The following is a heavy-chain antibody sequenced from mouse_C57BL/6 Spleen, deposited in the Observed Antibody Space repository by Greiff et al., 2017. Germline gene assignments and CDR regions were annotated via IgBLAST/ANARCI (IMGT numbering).Heavy chain of an antibody. CDR3: ARCHYGYDRGYAMDY. V-gene: IGHV1-55*01. CDR1: GYTFTSYW. CDR2: IYPGSGST. Sequence: QVHVKQSGAELVKPGASVKMSCKASGYTFTSYWITWVKQRPGQGLEWIGDIYPGSGSTNYNEKFKSKATLTVDTSSSTAYMQLSSLTSEDSAVYYCARCHYGYDRGYAMDYWGQGTSVTVSS. J-gene: IGHJ4*01. D-gene: IGHD2-2*01.